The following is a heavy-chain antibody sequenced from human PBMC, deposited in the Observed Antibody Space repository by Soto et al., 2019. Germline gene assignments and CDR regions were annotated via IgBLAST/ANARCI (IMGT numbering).Heavy chain of an antibody. V-gene: IGHV1-69*13. J-gene: IGHJ3*02. D-gene: IGHD5-18*01. CDR1: GGTFSSYA. Sequence: SVKVSCKASGGTFSSYAIGWVRQAPGQGLEWMGGIIPIFGTANYAQKFQGRVTITADESTSTAYMELSSLRSEDTAVYYCARGDDDASREGYSYGLDAFDIWGQGTMVTVSS. CDR3: ARGDDDASREGYSYGLDAFDI. CDR2: IIPIFGTA.